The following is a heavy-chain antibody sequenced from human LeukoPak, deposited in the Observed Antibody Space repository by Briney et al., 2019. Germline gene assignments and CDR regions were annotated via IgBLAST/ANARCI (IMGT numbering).Heavy chain of an antibody. CDR3: AIHSSSWYADFDY. D-gene: IGHD6-13*01. CDR2: ISGSGGST. V-gene: IGHV3-23*01. J-gene: IGHJ4*02. CDR1: GFTFSSYA. Sequence: LPGGSLRLSCAASGFTFSSYAMSWVRQAPGKGLEWVSAISGSGGSTYYADSVKGRFTISRDNSKNTLYLQMNSLRAEDTAVYYCAIHSSSWYADFDYWGQGTLVTVSS.